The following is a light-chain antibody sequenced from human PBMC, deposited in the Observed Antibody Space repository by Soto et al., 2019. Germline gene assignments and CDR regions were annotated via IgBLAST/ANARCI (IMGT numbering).Light chain of an antibody. CDR2: DDS. V-gene: IGLV3-21*02. CDR3: QVFDGNTDDVI. Sequence: SYELTQAPSVSVAPGQTARITCGDIGSKTVHWYQQKPGQAPVLVVYDDSDRPSGIPDRFSGSNSGNTATLTITTVEAGDEAAYFCQVFDGNTDDVIFGGGTKLTGL. CDR1: IGSKT. J-gene: IGLJ2*01.